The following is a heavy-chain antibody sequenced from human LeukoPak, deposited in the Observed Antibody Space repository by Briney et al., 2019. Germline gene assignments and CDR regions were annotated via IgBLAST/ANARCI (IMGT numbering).Heavy chain of an antibody. Sequence: GGSLRLSCAASGFSFGNYWMTWVRQAPGKGLEWVANIKQDGSEKYYVDSVKGRFTISRDNAKNSLYLQMNSLRAEDTAVYYCARDVTYWGQGTLVTVSS. D-gene: IGHD2-21*02. CDR3: ARDVTY. CDR1: GFSFGNYW. J-gene: IGHJ4*02. V-gene: IGHV3-7*01. CDR2: IKQDGSEK.